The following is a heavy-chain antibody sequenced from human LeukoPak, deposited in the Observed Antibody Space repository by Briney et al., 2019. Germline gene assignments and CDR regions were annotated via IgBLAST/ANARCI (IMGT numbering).Heavy chain of an antibody. Sequence: ASVKVSCKASGFTFTSSAMQWVRQARGQRLEWIGWIVVGSGNTNYAQKFQERVTITRDMSTSTAYMELSGLRSEDTAVYYCAAFMTTVVTPGVGAFDIWGQGTMVTVSS. V-gene: IGHV1-58*02. CDR2: IVVGSGNT. J-gene: IGHJ3*02. CDR3: AAFMTTVVTPGVGAFDI. D-gene: IGHD4-23*01. CDR1: GFTFTSSA.